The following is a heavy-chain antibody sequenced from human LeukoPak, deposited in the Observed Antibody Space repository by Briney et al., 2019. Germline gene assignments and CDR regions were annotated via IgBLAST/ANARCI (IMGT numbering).Heavy chain of an antibody. CDR3: AKDLHDYGNYVGWFVS. J-gene: IGHJ5*01. Sequence: PGGSLRLSCAASGFTFSSYAMDWVRQAPGKGLEWVSAISGSGGSTYYADSVKGRFTISRDNSKTTLFLQMNSLRAEDTAVYYCAKDLHDYGNYVGWFVSWGQGTLVTVSS. CDR2: ISGSGGST. CDR1: GFTFSSYA. D-gene: IGHD4-11*01. V-gene: IGHV3-23*01.